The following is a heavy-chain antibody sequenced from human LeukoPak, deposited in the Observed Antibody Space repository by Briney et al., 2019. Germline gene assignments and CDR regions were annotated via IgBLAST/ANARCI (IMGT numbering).Heavy chain of an antibody. D-gene: IGHD6-6*01. CDR1: GGTFSSYA. CDR2: IIPIFGTA. CDR3: ARVNSSSPGAGPLGY. Sequence: SVKVSCKASGGTFSSYAISWVRQAPGQGLEWMGGIIPIFGTANYAQKFQGRVTITTDESTSTAYMELSSLRSEDTAVYYCARVNSSSPGAGPLGYWGQGTLVTVSP. V-gene: IGHV1-69*05. J-gene: IGHJ4*02.